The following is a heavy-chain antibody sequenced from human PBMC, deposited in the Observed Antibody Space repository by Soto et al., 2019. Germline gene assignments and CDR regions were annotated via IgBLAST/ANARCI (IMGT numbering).Heavy chain of an antibody. CDR2: TYYRSKWYN. J-gene: IGHJ4*02. D-gene: IGHD6-19*01. CDR1: GCSVSRNSAA. Sequence: TQADSLTCAISGCSVSRNSAAWNWIRQSPSRGLEWLGRTYYRSKWYNDYAVSVKSRITINPDTSKNQFSLQLNSVTPEDTAVYYCARGSHSSGWSGDFDYWGQGNLVTVSS. V-gene: IGHV6-1*01. CDR3: ARGSHSSGWSGDFDY.